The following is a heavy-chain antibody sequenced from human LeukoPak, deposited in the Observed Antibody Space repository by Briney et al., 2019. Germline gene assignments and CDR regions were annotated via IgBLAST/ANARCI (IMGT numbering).Heavy chain of an antibody. CDR3: TTDIVEYYYGSGSPYYFDY. CDR2: IKSKTDGGTT. J-gene: IGHJ4*02. Sequence: GGSLRLSCAASGFTFSNAWMNWVRQAPGKGLEWVGRIKSKTDGGTTDYAAPVKGRFTISRDDSKNTLYLQMNSLKTEDTAVYYCTTDIVEYYYGSGSPYYFDYWGQGTLVTVSS. D-gene: IGHD3-10*01. CDR1: GFTFSNAW. V-gene: IGHV3-15*07.